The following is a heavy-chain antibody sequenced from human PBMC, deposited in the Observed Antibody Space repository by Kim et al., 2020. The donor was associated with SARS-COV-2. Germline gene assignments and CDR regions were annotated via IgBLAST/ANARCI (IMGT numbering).Heavy chain of an antibody. J-gene: IGHJ6*02. CDR3: AKDFGTVTTGYYYGMDV. V-gene: IGHV3-23*01. D-gene: IGHD4-17*01. Sequence: VKGRLTISRDNSKNTLYLKMNSLRAEDTAVYYCAKDFGTVTTGYYYGMDVXGQGTTVTVSS.